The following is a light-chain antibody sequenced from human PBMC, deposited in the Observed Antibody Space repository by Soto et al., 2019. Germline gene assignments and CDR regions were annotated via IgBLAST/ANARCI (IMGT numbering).Light chain of an antibody. J-gene: IGLJ3*02. Sequence: QSVLTHPASVSGSPGQSITISCTGPSSDVGGYDYVSWYQQHPGKAPKLIIFEVINRPSGVSNRFSGSKSGNMASLTISGLQAEDEADYYCSSFGSRTTWVLGGGTKVTVL. CDR3: SSFGSRTTWV. CDR1: SSDVGGYDY. CDR2: EVI. V-gene: IGLV2-14*03.